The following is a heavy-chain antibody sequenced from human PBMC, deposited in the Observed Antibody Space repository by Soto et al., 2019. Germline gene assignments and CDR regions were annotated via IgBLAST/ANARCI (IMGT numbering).Heavy chain of an antibody. J-gene: IGHJ4*02. D-gene: IGHD6-13*01. CDR3: ARYRREAVAGYTLDN. CDR2: VYNSGST. CDR1: GGSISSNY. Sequence: SETLSLTCTVSGGSISSNYWTWIRQPPGKGLEWIGYVYNSGSTNYNPSPKSRVTISEDTSKSQFSLKVNSMTAADTAVYYCARYRREAVAGYTLDNWGQGILVT. V-gene: IGHV4-59*01.